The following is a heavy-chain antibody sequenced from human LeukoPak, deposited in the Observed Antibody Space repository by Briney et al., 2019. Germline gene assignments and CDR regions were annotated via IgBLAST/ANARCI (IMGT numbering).Heavy chain of an antibody. Sequence: GGSLRLSCAASGYTFSTYAMSWVRQAPGQGLEWVSSINGEGGSTYYAESVKGRFTVSRDNSKNTLYLQMHSLRAEDTAVYYCAKRPDCSTTNCFRFEYWGQGTLVTVSS. J-gene: IGHJ4*02. D-gene: IGHD2-2*01. V-gene: IGHV3-23*01. CDR1: GYTFSTYA. CDR3: AKRPDCSTTNCFRFEY. CDR2: INGEGGST.